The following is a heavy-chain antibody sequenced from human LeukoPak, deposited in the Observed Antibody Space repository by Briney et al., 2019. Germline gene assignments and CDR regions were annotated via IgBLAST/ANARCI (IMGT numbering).Heavy chain of an antibody. V-gene: IGHV1-8*01. CDR1: GYTFTSYD. Sequence: ASVKVSCKASGYTFTSYDINWVRQATGQGLEWMGWMNPNSGNTGYAQKFQGRVTMTRDTSISTAYMELSRLRSDDTAVYYCARGGDILIYYYMDVWGKGTTVTVSS. D-gene: IGHD3-9*01. CDR2: MNPNSGNT. J-gene: IGHJ6*03. CDR3: ARGGDILIYYYMDV.